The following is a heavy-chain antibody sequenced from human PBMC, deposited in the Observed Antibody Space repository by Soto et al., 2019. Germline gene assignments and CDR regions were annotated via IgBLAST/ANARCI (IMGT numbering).Heavy chain of an antibody. CDR2: ISAYNVNT. D-gene: IGHD6-19*01. V-gene: IGHV1-18*01. CDR3: ARVPRRIAVAANDY. CDR1: GYTFTSYG. J-gene: IGHJ4*02. Sequence: QVQLVQSGAEVKKPGASVTVSCKASGYTFTSYGIIWVRQAPGQGLEWMGWISAYNVNTNYAQKLQGRVTMTTDTSTSPADMALRSLRSDDTVVYYGARVPRRIAVAANDYGGQGTLVTVSS.